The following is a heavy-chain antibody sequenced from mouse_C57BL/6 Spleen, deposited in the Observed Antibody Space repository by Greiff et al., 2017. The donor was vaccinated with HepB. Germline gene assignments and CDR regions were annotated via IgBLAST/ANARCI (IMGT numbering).Heavy chain of an antibody. CDR2: IDPSDSYT. V-gene: IGHV1-50*01. CDR3: ARWDTTAYY. D-gene: IGHD1-2*01. J-gene: IGHJ2*01. CDR1: GYTFTSYW. Sequence: VQLQQPGAELVKPGASVKLSCKASGYTFTSYWMQWVKQRPGQGLEWIGEIDPSDSYTNYNQKFKGKATLTVDTSSSTAYMQLSSLTSEDTAVYYCARWDTTAYYWGQGTTLTVSS.